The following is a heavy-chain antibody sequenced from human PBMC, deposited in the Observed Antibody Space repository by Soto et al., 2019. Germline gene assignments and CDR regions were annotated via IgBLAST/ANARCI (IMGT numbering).Heavy chain of an antibody. V-gene: IGHV3-30*18. CDR1: GFTFSSYG. CDR2: ISYDGSNK. J-gene: IGHJ6*02. D-gene: IGHD5-12*01. Sequence: PVGSLRLSCAASGFTFSSYGMHWVRQAPGKGLEWVAVISYDGSNKYYADSVKGRFTISRDNSKNTLYLQMNSLRAEDTAVYYCAKDLSGSYGMDVWGQGTTVTVSS. CDR3: AKDLSGSYGMDV.